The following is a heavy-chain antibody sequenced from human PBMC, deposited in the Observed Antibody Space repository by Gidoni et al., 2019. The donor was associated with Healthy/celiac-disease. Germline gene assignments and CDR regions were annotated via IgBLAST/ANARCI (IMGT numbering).Heavy chain of an antibody. V-gene: IGHV2-70*01. D-gene: IGHD3-16*02. CDR1: GFSLSTSGMC. CDR2: IDWDDDK. Sequence: QVTLRESGHALVKPTQTLTLTCTFSGFSLSTSGMCVSWIRQAPGKALEWLALIDWDDDKYYSTSLKTRLTISKETSKTPVVLTITNMYPVDTATYYCELVLRLGELSFDYWGQGTLVTVSP. CDR3: ELVLRLGELSFDY. J-gene: IGHJ4*02.